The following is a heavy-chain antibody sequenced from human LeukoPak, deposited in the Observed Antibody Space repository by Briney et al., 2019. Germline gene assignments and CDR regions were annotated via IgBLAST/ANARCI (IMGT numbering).Heavy chain of an antibody. CDR3: TSPGSVNYYDSSAFFQY. CDR2: IYSGGYT. Sequence: GGSLRLSCAASGFSVSSNYMRWVRQAAGKGLGWVSVIYSGGYTNYADSVKGRFTISRDNSKNTLYLHMNSLRAEDTAVYFCTSPGSVNYYDSSAFFQYWGQGALVTVSS. V-gene: IGHV3-53*05. CDR1: GFSVSSNY. J-gene: IGHJ4*02. D-gene: IGHD3-22*01.